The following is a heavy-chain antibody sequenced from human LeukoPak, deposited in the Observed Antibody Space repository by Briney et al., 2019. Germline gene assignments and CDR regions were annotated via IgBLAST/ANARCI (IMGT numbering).Heavy chain of an antibody. J-gene: IGHJ3*02. V-gene: IGHV1-18*01. Sequence: GASVKVSCTASGYTFTSYGISWVRQAPGQGLEWMGWIRAYNTNARYAQKFQGRVTVTTDTSTSTAYMELRSLTSDDTAVYYCARDWFCTSGSCYDTFDIWGQGTMVTVSS. D-gene: IGHD2-15*01. CDR1: GYTFTSYG. CDR2: IRAYNTNA. CDR3: ARDWFCTSGSCYDTFDI.